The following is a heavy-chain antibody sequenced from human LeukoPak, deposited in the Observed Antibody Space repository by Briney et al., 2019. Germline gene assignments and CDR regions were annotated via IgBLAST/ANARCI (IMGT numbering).Heavy chain of an antibody. V-gene: IGHV3-48*01. CDR2: ISSSSSSV. CDR3: ARGGAARPDY. J-gene: IGHJ4*02. Sequence: GGSLRLSCAASGFTFSTSGMNWVRQAPGKGLEWVSYISSSSSSVSYADSVKGRFTISRDNAKNSLFLQVNSLRAEDTGVYYCARGGAARPDYWGQGTLVTVSS. D-gene: IGHD6-6*01. CDR1: GFTFSTSG.